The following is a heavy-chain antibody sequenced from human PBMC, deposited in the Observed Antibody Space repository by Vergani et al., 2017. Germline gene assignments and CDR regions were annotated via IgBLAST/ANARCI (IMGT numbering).Heavy chain of an antibody. Sequence: VSCKASGYPFTGYYMHWVRQAPGQGLEWMGWINPNSGGTNYAQKFQGRVTMTRDTSISTAYMELSRLRSDDTAVYYCARVPRTAGYGMDVWGQGTTVTVSS. J-gene: IGHJ6*02. CDR3: ARVPRTAGYGMDV. CDR2: INPNSGGT. CDR1: GYPFTGYY. D-gene: IGHD3-10*01. V-gene: IGHV1-2*02.